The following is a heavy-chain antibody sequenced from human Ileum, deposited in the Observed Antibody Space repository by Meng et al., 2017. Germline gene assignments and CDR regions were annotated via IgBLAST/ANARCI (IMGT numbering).Heavy chain of an antibody. CDR3: ARGSGSYFDY. CDR1: GYSISNGYY. D-gene: IGHD1-26*01. V-gene: IGHV4-38-2*01. CDR2: IYHSGST. Sequence: GSLRLSCGVSGYSISNGYYWGWIRQTPEKGLEWIARIYHSGSTYYNPSLKSRVTMSVDTSQNQFSLRLSSVTAADTAVYYCARGSGSYFDYWGQGTLVTVSS. J-gene: IGHJ4*02.